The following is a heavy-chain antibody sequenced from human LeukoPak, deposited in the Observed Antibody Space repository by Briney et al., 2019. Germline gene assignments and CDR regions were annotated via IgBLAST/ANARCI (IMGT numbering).Heavy chain of an antibody. Sequence: GGSLRLSCEASGFTFSSYGMHWVRQAPGKGLEWVAFIRSDGSNKYYADSVKGRFTISRDNAKNSLYLQMNSLRAEDTAVYYCARQGTTVTTRTTLSSWFDPWGQGTLVTVSS. CDR1: GFTFSSYG. V-gene: IGHV3-30*02. D-gene: IGHD4-17*01. J-gene: IGHJ5*02. CDR2: IRSDGSNK. CDR3: ARQGTTVTTRTTLSSWFDP.